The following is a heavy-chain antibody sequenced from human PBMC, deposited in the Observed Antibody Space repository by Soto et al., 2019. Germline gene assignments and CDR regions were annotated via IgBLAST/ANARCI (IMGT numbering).Heavy chain of an antibody. D-gene: IGHD5-12*01. V-gene: IGHV4-59*01. CDR1: GGSIISYY. J-gene: IGHJ5*02. CDR2: IYYSGST. Sequence: PSETLSLTCTVSGGSIISYYWSWIRQPPGKGLEWIGYIYYSGSTNYNPSLKSRVTISVDTSKNQFSLKLSSVTAADTAVYYCARGAYGGNWFDPWGQGTLVTVSS. CDR3: ARGAYGGNWFDP.